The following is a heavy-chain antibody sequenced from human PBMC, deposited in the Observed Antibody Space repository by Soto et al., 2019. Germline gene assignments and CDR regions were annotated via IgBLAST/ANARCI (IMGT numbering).Heavy chain of an antibody. CDR2: MSPSSGNT. Sequence: QVQLVQSGAEVKKPGASVKVSCKASGYTFTTYEINWVRQVPGQGLEWMGWMSPSSGNTGYVDQFRGRVTMTSNTSMTTAYIELSSLRSEDTAVYYCASVGGQLFGDHGMDVWGQGTTVTVSS. V-gene: IGHV1-8*01. D-gene: IGHD3-10*01. CDR1: GYTFTTYE. CDR3: ASVGGQLFGDHGMDV. J-gene: IGHJ6*02.